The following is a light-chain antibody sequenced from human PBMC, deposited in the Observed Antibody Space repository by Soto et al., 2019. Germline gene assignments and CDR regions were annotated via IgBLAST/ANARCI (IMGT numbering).Light chain of an antibody. CDR1: HNLNDN. CDR3: QQYNNWPLAT. CDR2: RAS. J-gene: IGKJ4*01. Sequence: KALTPSPATRNLHPXGIATLXRTPSHNLNDNLAWYQQKPGQAPRLFTFRASSRASGVPARFSGSGSGTEFTLTISSLQAEDFAVYYCQQYNNWPLATFGVGTELDIK. V-gene: IGKV3-15*01.